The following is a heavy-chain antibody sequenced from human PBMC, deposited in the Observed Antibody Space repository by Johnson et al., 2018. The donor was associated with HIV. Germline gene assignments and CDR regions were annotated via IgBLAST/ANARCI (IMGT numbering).Heavy chain of an antibody. V-gene: IGHV3-11*04. CDR3: ARSIVGAIVDAFDM. CDR1: GFTVSSNY. D-gene: IGHD1-26*01. J-gene: IGHJ3*02. Sequence: VQLVESGGGLIQPGGSLRLSCAASGFTVSSNYMSWVRQAPGKGLEWVSYISRSGSTIYYADSVKGRFTISRDNAKNSLYLQMNSLRAEDTAVYYCARSIVGAIVDAFDMWGQATMVTVSS. CDR2: ISRSGSTI.